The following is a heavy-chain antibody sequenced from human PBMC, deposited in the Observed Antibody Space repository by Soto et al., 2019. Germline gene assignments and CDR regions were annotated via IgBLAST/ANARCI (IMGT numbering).Heavy chain of an antibody. CDR3: ARRDCSGGSCYSGGPDHDRGGYFDL. CDR1: GGSISSSSYY. J-gene: IGHJ2*01. CDR2: IYYSGST. Sequence: QLQLQESGPGLVKPSETLSLTCTVSGGSISSSSYYWGWIRQPPGKGLEWIGSIYYSGSTYYNPSLQSRVTISVDTSKNQFSLKLSSVTAADTAVYYCARRDCSGGSCYSGGPDHDRGGYFDLWGRGTLVTVSS. V-gene: IGHV4-39*01. D-gene: IGHD2-15*01.